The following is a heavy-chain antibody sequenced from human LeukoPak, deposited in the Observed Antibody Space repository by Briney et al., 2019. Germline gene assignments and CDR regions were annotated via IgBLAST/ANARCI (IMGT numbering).Heavy chain of an antibody. CDR2: INHSGST. D-gene: IGHD5-12*01. J-gene: IGHJ5*02. V-gene: IGHV4-34*01. Sequence: RTSETLSLTCAVYGGSFSGYYWSWIRQPPGKGLEWIGEINHSGSTNYNPSLKSRVTISVDTSKNQFSLKLSSVTAADTAVYYCAREVRYSGYDWALDWFDPWGQGTLVTVSS. CDR1: GGSFSGYY. CDR3: AREVRYSGYDWALDWFDP.